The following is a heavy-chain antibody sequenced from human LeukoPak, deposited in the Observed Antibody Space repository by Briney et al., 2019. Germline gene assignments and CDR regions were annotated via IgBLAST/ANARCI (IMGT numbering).Heavy chain of an antibody. D-gene: IGHD2-2*02. CDR1: GYTFTGYY. Sequence: ASVKVSCKASGYTFTGYYMHWVRQAPGQGLEWMGWINPNSGGTNYAQKFQGRVTMTRDTSISTAYMELSRLRSDDTAVYYCARXVXVVPAAITDYWGQGTLVTVSS. J-gene: IGHJ4*02. V-gene: IGHV1-2*02. CDR2: INPNSGGT. CDR3: ARXVXVVPAAITDY.